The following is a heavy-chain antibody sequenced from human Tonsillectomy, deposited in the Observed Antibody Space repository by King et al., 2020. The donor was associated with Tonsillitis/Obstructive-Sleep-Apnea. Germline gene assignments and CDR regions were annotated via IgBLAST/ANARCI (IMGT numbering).Heavy chain of an antibody. CDR1: GGSISSYY. CDR2: IYYSGST. Sequence: QLQESGPGLVKPSETLSLTCTVSGGSISSYYWSWIRQPPGKGLEWIGYIYYSGSTNYNPSLKSRVTISVDTSKNQFSLKLSSVTAADTAVYYCARGSALVVPAAIDYWGQGTLVTVSS. D-gene: IGHD2-2*01. V-gene: IGHV4-59*01. CDR3: ARGSALVVPAAIDY. J-gene: IGHJ4*02.